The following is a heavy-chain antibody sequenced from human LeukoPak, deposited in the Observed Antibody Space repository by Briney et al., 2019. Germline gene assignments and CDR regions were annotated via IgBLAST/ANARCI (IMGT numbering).Heavy chain of an antibody. Sequence: PGGSLRLFCVVSGFTFRDHYMAWIRQAPGQGLEWIAYIGTRGRPLKFADSVKGRISASRDDGVNSLFLQMEGLTVEDTAIYYCARRALGPIGAFDHWGQGALVTVSS. J-gene: IGHJ4*02. CDR2: IGTRGRPL. D-gene: IGHD3-10*01. V-gene: IGHV3-11*01. CDR1: GFTFRDHY. CDR3: ARRALGPIGAFDH.